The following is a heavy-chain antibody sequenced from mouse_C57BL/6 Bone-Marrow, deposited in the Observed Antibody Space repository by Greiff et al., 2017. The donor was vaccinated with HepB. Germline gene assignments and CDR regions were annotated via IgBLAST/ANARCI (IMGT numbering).Heavy chain of an antibody. CDR3: ARGRVGRTY. V-gene: IGHV1-7*01. CDR2: INPSSGYT. Sequence: QVQLKESGAELAKPGASVKLSCKASGYTFTSYWMHWVKQRPGKGLEWIGYINPSSGYTKYKQKFKDKATLTEDKSSSTAYMQLSSLTYEDSAVYYCARGRVGRTYWGQGTLVTVSA. J-gene: IGHJ3*01. CDR1: GYTFTSYW. D-gene: IGHD1-1*01.